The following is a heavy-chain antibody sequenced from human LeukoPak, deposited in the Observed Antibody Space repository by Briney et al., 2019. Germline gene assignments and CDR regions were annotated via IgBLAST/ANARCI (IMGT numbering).Heavy chain of an antibody. V-gene: IGHV4-34*01. Sequence: PGGSLRLSCAASGFTFSSYAMSWVRQAPGKGLEWIGEINHSGSTNYNPSLKSRVTISVDASKNQFSLKLSSVTAADTAVYYCARGKLTRWLVSRFDPWGQGTLVTVSS. J-gene: IGHJ5*02. CDR2: INHSGST. D-gene: IGHD6-19*01. CDR3: ARGKLTRWLVSRFDP. CDR1: GFTFSSYA.